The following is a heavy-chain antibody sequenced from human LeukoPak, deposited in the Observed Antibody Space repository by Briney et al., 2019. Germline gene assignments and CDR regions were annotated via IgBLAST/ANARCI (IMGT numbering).Heavy chain of an antibody. CDR1: GFTFNTYW. V-gene: IGHV3-74*01. CDR2: INGDGSGA. J-gene: IGHJ4*02. CDR3: ARGDSSSLVY. Sequence: PGGPLRLSYAASGFTFNTYWMHWVRQAPGKGLVWVSRINGDGSGANSADSVKGRFTISRDNAKNTLYLQMNSLRAEDTAVYYCARGDSSSLVYWGQGTLVTVSS. D-gene: IGHD6-13*01.